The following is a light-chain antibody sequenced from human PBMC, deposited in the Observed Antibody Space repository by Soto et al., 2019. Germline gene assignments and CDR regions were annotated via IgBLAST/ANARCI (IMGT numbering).Light chain of an antibody. CDR2: GAS. V-gene: IGKV3-15*01. Sequence: IVMTQSPATLSVSPGERATLSCRASQSVGSNVAWYQQKPGQGPSLLIYGASTRATGVPARFSGTGSGTEFALTINSLQSEDFAVYYCQQYNDWPPWTFGQGTKVEIK. CDR3: QQYNDWPPWT. J-gene: IGKJ1*01. CDR1: QSVGSN.